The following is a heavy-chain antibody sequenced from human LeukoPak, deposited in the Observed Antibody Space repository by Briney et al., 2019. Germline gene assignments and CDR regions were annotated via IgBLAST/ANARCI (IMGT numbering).Heavy chain of an antibody. Sequence: PGGSLRLSCAASGFTFSSYSMNWVRQAPGKGLEWVSYISSSSSTIYYADSVKGRFTISRDNAKNSLYLQMNSLRAEDTAVYYCARGYGSGSYTPTKNWGQGVLVTVSS. CDR1: GFTFSSYS. D-gene: IGHD3-10*01. J-gene: IGHJ4*02. CDR3: ARGYGSGSYTPTKN. V-gene: IGHV3-48*01. CDR2: ISSSSSTI.